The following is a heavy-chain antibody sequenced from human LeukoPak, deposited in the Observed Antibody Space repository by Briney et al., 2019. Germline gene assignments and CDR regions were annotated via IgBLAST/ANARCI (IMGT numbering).Heavy chain of an antibody. V-gene: IGHV3-7*01. J-gene: IGHJ4*02. CDR3: AREPHFRVAATDY. CDR1: GFTFSSYW. D-gene: IGHD6-19*01. Sequence: SGGSLRLSCAASGFTFSSYWMSWVRQAPGKGLEWVANIKQDGSEKYYVDSVKGRFTISRDNAKNSLYLQMNSLRAEDTAVYYCAREPHFRVAATDYWGQGTLVTVSS. CDR2: IKQDGSEK.